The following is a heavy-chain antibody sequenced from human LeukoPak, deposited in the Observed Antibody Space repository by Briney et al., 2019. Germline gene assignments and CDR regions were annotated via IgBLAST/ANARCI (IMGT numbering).Heavy chain of an antibody. CDR3: ARRLKMAHAFDI. Sequence: PGGSLRLSCAASGFTFSSYSMNWVRQAPGKGLEWASYISSSSSTIYYADSVKGRFTISRDNAKNSLYLQMNSLRAEDTAVYYCARRLKMAHAFDIWGQGTMVTVSS. CDR2: ISSSSSTI. V-gene: IGHV3-48*01. CDR1: GFTFSSYS. J-gene: IGHJ3*02. D-gene: IGHD5-24*01.